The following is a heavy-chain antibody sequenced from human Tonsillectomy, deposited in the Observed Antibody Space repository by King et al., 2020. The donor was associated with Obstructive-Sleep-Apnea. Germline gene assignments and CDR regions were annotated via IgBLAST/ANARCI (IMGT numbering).Heavy chain of an antibody. J-gene: IGHJ4*02. CDR3: ARGGEYYFDD. D-gene: IGHD2-15*01. CDR2: IYPGDSDT. Sequence: QLVQSGAEVKKPGEALKISCKGSGYRFLTYWIGWVRQMPGNGLEWMGIIYPGDSDTRYSPSFQGQVTISADESLTTAYLQWSSLKASDTAMYYCARGGEYYFDDWGQGTLVTVSS. CDR1: GYRFLTYW. V-gene: IGHV5-51*01.